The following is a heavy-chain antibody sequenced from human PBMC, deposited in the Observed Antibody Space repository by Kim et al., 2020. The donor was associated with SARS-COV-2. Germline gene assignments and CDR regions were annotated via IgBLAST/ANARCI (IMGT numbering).Heavy chain of an antibody. J-gene: IGHJ6*02. V-gene: IGHV3-64D*06. CDR3: GRGYSYGYYYYGMDV. Sequence: DSVKGRCTISRDNAKNTLYLQMSSLRAEDTAVYYCGRGYSYGYYYYGMDVWGQGTTVTVSS. D-gene: IGHD5-18*01.